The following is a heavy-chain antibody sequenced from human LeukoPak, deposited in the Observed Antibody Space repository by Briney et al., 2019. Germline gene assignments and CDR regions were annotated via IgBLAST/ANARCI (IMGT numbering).Heavy chain of an antibody. D-gene: IGHD3-10*02. CDR1: GLTFSSSV. J-gene: IGHJ6*04. Sequence: GGSLRLSCAASGLTFSSSVMHWVRQAPGKGLEWVAVISYDGSSKCRDSVKGRFTISRDNSKNTLYLQMNSLRAEDTAVYYCAELGITMIGGVWGKGTTVTISS. V-gene: IGHV3-30*18. CDR3: AELGITMIGGV. CDR2: ISYDGSSK.